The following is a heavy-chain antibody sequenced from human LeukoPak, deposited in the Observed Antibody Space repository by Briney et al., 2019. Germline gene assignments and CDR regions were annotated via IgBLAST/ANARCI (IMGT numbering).Heavy chain of an antibody. CDR2: ISYSWST. D-gene: IGHD7-27*01. V-gene: IGHV4-59*01. CDR1: GGSISSYY. CDR3: ARGPTGDRLHWFDP. Sequence: PSETLSLTCTVSGGSISSYYWSWIRQPPGKGLEWIGYISYSWSTNYNPSLKGRITISVDTSKNQFSLKLSSVTAADTAVYYCARGPTGDRLHWFDPWGQGTLVTVSS. J-gene: IGHJ5*02.